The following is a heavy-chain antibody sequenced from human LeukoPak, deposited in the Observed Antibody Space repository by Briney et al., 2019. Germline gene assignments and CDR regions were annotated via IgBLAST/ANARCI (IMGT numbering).Heavy chain of an antibody. Sequence: PGGSLRLSCAASGFTFSAYAMSWVRQAPGKGPEWVSAISPSGDNIYYAESVKGRFTISRDNSKNTLYLQMSSLRVEDTATYYCARDLRHTSICNCYDWFDPWGQGTLVTVSS. V-gene: IGHV3-23*01. D-gene: IGHD3-3*02. CDR3: ARDLRHTSICNCYDWFDP. CDR1: GFTFSAYA. J-gene: IGHJ5*02. CDR2: ISPSGDNI.